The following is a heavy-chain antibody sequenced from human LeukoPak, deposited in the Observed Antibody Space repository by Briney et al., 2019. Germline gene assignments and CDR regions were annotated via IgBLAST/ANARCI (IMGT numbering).Heavy chain of an antibody. J-gene: IGHJ4*02. D-gene: IGHD2-15*01. V-gene: IGHV3-21*01. CDR1: GFTFSSYS. CDR2: ISSSSSYI. Sequence: GGSLRLSCAASGFTFSSYSMNWVRQAPGKGLEWVSSISSSSSYIYYADSVKGRFTISRDNAKNSLYLQMNSLRAEDTAVYYCARGPYCSGGSCYDYWGQGTLVTGSS. CDR3: ARGPYCSGGSCYDY.